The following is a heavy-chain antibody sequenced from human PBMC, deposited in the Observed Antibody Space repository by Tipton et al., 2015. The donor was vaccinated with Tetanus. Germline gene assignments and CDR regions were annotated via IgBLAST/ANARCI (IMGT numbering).Heavy chain of an antibody. J-gene: IGHJ5*02. Sequence: SLRLSCAASGFTFSSYAMSWVRQAPGKGLEWVSAISGSGGSTYYADSVKGRFTISRDNSKNTLYLQMNSLRAEDTAVYYCAKDLRGLTVENNWFDPWGQGTLVTVSS. CDR2: ISGSGGST. CDR1: GFTFSSYA. D-gene: IGHD4-11*01. CDR3: AKDLRGLTVENNWFDP. V-gene: IGHV3-23*01.